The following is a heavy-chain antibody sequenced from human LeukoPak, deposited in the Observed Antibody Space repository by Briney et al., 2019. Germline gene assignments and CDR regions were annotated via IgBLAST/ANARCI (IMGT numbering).Heavy chain of an antibody. D-gene: IGHD1-26*01. CDR3: ARQSGSLPSWFDP. CDR2: IYTSGST. J-gene: IGHJ5*02. CDR1: GGSISSGSYY. V-gene: IGHV4-61*02. Sequence: SETLSLTCTVSGGSISSGSYYWSWIRQPAGKGLEWIGRIYTSGSTNYNPSLKSRVTISVDTSKNQFSLKLSSVTAADTAIYSCARQSGSLPSWFDPWGQGTLVTVSS.